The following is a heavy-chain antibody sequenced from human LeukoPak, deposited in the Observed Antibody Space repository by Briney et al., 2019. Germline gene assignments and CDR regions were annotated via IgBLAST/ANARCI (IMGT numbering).Heavy chain of an antibody. CDR3: AKSDVLLWFGELPTHFDY. D-gene: IGHD3-10*01. J-gene: IGHJ4*02. CDR1: GFTFSSYA. CDR2: ISGSGGST. Sequence: GGSLRLSCAASGFTFSSYAMSWVRQAPGKGLEWVSAISGSGGSTYYADSVKGRFTISRDNSKNTLYLQMNSLRAEDTAVYYCAKSDVLLWFGELPTHFDYWAREPWSPSP. V-gene: IGHV3-23*01.